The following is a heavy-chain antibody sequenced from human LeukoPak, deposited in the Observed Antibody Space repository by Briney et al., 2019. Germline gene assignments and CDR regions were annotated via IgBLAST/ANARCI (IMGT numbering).Heavy chain of an antibody. CDR2: IKSKADGGTA. V-gene: IGHV3-15*01. J-gene: IGHJ3*02. CDR1: GFTFSKDW. CDR3: TTYNDKDAFNI. D-gene: IGHD1-1*01. Sequence: GGSLRLSCAASGFTFSKDWMSWVRQAPGKGLEWVGRIKSKADGGTADYAAPVKGRFTISRDDSKNTLYLQMNSLKTEDTAVYYCTTYNDKDAFNIWGQGTMVTVSS.